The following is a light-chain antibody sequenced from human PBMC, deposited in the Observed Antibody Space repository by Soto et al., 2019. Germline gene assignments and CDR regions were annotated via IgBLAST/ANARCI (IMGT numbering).Light chain of an antibody. CDR3: SSYTSRSYV. Sequence: QSALTQPASVSGSPGQSITISCTGTSSDVGGYNYVSWYQQHPGKAPKLMIYEVSNRPSGVSNRFSGSKSGNTASLTISGLQAEDEADYYCSSYTSRSYVFGTGTKV. J-gene: IGLJ1*01. V-gene: IGLV2-14*01. CDR2: EVS. CDR1: SSDVGGYNY.